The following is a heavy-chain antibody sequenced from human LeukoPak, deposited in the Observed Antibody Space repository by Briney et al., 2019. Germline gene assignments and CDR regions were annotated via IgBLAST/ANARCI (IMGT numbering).Heavy chain of an antibody. Sequence: ASVKVSCKASGGTFSSYAISWVRRAPGQGLEWMGIINPSGGSTSYAQKFQGRVTMTRDTSTSTVYMELSSLRSEDTAVYYCARDASSGSSLSDWGQGTLVTVSS. J-gene: IGHJ4*02. CDR2: INPSGGST. CDR3: ARDASSGSSLSD. V-gene: IGHV1-46*01. CDR1: GGTFSSYA. D-gene: IGHD1-26*01.